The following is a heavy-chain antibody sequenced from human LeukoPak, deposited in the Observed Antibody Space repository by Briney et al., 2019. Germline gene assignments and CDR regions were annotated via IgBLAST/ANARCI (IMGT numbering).Heavy chain of an antibody. CDR2: IYPDDSRT. V-gene: IGHV5-51*01. J-gene: IGHJ5*01. CDR3: GRLPYCGGDCYPNWFDS. D-gene: IGHD2-21*02. Sequence: GESLKISCKGSGYRFPKSWIGWVRQMPGKGLEWMGIIYPDDSRTKYSPSFQGQVTISADKSITTAYLHWSSLRASDTAMYYCGRLPYCGGDCYPNWFDSWGQGTLVTVSS. CDR1: GYRFPKSW.